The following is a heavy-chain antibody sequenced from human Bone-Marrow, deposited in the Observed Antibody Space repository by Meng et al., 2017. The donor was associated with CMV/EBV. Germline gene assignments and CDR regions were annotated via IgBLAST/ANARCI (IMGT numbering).Heavy chain of an antibody. D-gene: IGHD1-26*01. J-gene: IGHJ4*02. Sequence: SETLSLTCTVSGVSISSYYWSWIRQPPGKGLEWIAYIYYSGSTNYNPSLNSRVTISVDPSKTQFSLKLSSVTAADTAVYYCARALSGGAVDYWGQGTLVTVSS. CDR2: IYYSGST. CDR3: ARALSGGAVDY. V-gene: IGHV4-59*01. CDR1: GVSISSYY.